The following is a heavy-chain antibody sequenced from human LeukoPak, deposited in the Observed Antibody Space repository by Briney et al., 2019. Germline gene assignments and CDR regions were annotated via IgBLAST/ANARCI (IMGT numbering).Heavy chain of an antibody. CDR1: GYSISSGYY. Sequence: PSETLSLTCAVSGYSISSGYYWVWIRQPPGKGLEWIGSIYHSGSTYYNPSLKSRVTISVDTSKNQFSLKLSSVTAADTAVYYCARLFDRDYYDSSGYYLWEGFDYWGQGALVTVSS. V-gene: IGHV4-38-2*01. D-gene: IGHD3-22*01. J-gene: IGHJ4*02. CDR2: IYHSGST. CDR3: ARLFDRDYYDSSGYYLWEGFDY.